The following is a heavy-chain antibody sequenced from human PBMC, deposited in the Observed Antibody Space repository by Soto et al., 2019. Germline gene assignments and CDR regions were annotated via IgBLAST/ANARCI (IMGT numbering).Heavy chain of an antibody. V-gene: IGHV3-23*01. CDR3: AKDRQWLVRNFDY. J-gene: IGHJ4*02. D-gene: IGHD6-19*01. CDR2: ISGSGSSS. CDR1: GFSFGDYA. Sequence: LRLSCAASGFSFGDYAMSWVRQSPGKGLEWVSGISGSGSSSYYTDSVKGRFTISRDNSKNMLYLQMHVLRAEDTGVYYCAKDRQWLVRNFDYWGLGTLVTVSS.